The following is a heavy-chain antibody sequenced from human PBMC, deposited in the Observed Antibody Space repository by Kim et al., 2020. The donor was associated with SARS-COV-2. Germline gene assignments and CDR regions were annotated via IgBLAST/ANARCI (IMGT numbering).Heavy chain of an antibody. CDR3: ASRLHSEGYRADYYYYGMDV. CDR2: ISYDGSNK. V-gene: IGHV3-30-3*01. Sequence: GGSLRLSCAASGFTFSSYAMHWVRQAPGKGLEWVAVISYDGSNKYYADSVKGRFTISRDNSKNTLCLQMNSLRAEDTAVYYCASRLHSEGYRADYYYYGMDVWGQGTTVTVSS. CDR1: GFTFSSYA. J-gene: IGHJ6*02. D-gene: IGHD1-26*01.